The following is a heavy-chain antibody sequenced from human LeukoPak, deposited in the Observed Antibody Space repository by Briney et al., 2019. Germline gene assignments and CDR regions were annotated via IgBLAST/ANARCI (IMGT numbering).Heavy chain of an antibody. J-gene: IGHJ3*01. V-gene: IGHV3-33*08. CDR3: ARAVGPFDF. Sequence: PGGSLRLSCAASGFTFSLYGIHWVRQAPGKGLEWVAVIWHDGSIKYYADSVKGRFTISRDNSKNTLYLQMNSLRAEDTAVYYCARAVGPFDFWGPGTIVIVSS. CDR2: IWHDGSIK. CDR1: GFTFSLYG.